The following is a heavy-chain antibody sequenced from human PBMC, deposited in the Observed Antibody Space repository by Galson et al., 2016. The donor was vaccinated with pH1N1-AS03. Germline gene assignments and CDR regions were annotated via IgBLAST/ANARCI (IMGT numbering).Heavy chain of an antibody. CDR3: ARDGPPQGISVAGSFDF. D-gene: IGHD6-19*01. J-gene: IGHJ4*02. CDR2: ISTSSSSI. CDR1: GNSFTNDY. Sequence: SCKASGNSFTNDYIHWVRQAPGKGLEWVSFISTSSSSIYYADSVKGRFTISRDNAQNLLYLQMNSLRDEDTAVYYCARDGPPQGISVAGSFDFWGQGTLVTVSS. V-gene: IGHV3-21*01.